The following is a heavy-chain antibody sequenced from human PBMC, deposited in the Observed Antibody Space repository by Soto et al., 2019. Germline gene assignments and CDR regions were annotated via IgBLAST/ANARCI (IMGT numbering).Heavy chain of an antibody. CDR2: IGGGGVNT. CDR1: GFTFSDYA. D-gene: IGHD3-10*01. Sequence: EVQLLESGGGLVQPGGSLRLSCAASGFTFSDYAMSWVRQAPGKGLEWVANIGGGGVNTYYADSVKGRFTITRDNAKNTVYLQMNSLRAEDTAVFYCARVRGRDGSRDFDCWGQGTLVTVSS. V-gene: IGHV3-23*01. J-gene: IGHJ4*02. CDR3: ARVRGRDGSRDFDC.